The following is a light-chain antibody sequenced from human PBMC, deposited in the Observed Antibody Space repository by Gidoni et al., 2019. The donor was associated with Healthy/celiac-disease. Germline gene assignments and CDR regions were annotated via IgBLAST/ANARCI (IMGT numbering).Light chain of an antibody. CDR2: DVS. J-gene: IGLJ1*01. V-gene: IGLV2-14*01. CDR1: ISDVGGYNY. Sequence: QSALTQPATVSGCPGQSITISCTGAISDVGGYNYVTWYQQHPGKAPKLMIYDVSNRPSGVSNLFSGSKSGNTASLTISGLHAEDEADYYCSSYTSSSTLVFGTGTKVTVL. CDR3: SSYTSSSTLV.